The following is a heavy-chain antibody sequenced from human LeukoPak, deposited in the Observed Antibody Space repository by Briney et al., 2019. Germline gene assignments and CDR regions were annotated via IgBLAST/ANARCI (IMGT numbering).Heavy chain of an antibody. J-gene: IGHJ6*03. CDR1: GFTLTDY. V-gene: IGHV1-2*02. CDR2: IKPNSGGT. D-gene: IGHD2-2*01. CDR3: ARADSVPAGDYHYWYMDV. Sequence: GASVKVSCKASGFTLTDYIHWVRQEPRQGLQWMGWIKPNSGGTDYAQKFQGRVTMTRDTSISTVYMELSSLRSDDTAVYYCARADSVPAGDYHYWYMDVWGKGTTVTVSS.